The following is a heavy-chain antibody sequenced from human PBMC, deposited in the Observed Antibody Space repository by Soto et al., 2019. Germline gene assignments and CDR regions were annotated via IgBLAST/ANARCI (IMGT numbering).Heavy chain of an antibody. D-gene: IGHD4-17*01. V-gene: IGHV2-5*02. CDR3: VRDYGDPPHYYFGLDV. CDR1: GFSLNTNGVG. J-gene: IGHJ6*02. Sequence: QITLKESGPTLVKPTQTLTLTCTFSGFSLNTNGVGVAWIRQPPGKALECLALIYWDDDKCYSPSLKTRLSITQDTSNNQVVLTMTNMGPVDTATYYCVRDYGDPPHYYFGLDVWGQGTTVTVSS. CDR2: IYWDDDK.